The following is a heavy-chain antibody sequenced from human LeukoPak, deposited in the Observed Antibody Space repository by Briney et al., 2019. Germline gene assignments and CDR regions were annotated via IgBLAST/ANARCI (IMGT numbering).Heavy chain of an antibody. CDR3: AKEGMVRGVIIYAVDY. V-gene: IGHV3-23*01. CDR2: ISGSGGST. CDR1: GFIFNNYG. Sequence: GGSLRLSCTASGFIFNNYGLIWVRQAPGKGLEWVSAISGSGGSTYYADSVKGRFTISRDNSKNTLYLQMNSLRAEDTAVYYCAKEGMVRGVIIYAVDYWGQGTLVTVSS. J-gene: IGHJ4*02. D-gene: IGHD3-10*01.